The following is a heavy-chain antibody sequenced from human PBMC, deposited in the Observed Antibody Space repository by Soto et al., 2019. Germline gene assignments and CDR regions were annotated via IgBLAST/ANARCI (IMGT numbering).Heavy chain of an antibody. CDR2: IKQDGSEK. J-gene: IGHJ3*02. CDR3: ARDANSLGNGGHDAFDI. Sequence: GGSLRLSCAASGFTFSSYWMSWVRQAPGKGLEWVANIKQDGSEKYYVDSVKGRFTISRDNAKNSLYLQMNSLRAEDTAVYYCARDANSLGNGGHDAFDIWGQGTMVTVSS. V-gene: IGHV3-7*01. CDR1: GFTFSSYW. D-gene: IGHD7-27*01.